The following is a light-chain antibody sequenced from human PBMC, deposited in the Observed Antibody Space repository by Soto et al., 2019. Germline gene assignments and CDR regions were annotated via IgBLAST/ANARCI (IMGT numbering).Light chain of an antibody. CDR3: QQYFKLRT. V-gene: IGKV1-8*01. CDR2: SAS. J-gene: IGKJ1*01. CDR1: QDIGTY. Sequence: AIQMTQSPSSLSASAGDRVTITCRASQDIGTYLVWYQQKPGKAPNLLIYSASTLHSGGPSRFSGSGAGTVFTLTISSLQSEDSATYYCQQYFKLRTFGQATKVEVK.